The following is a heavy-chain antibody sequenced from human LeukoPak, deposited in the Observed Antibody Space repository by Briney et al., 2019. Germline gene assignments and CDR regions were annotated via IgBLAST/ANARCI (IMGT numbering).Heavy chain of an antibody. D-gene: IGHD2-2*01. CDR1: GFSFNTYS. CDR3: ASAPYCSSTSCYGDY. J-gene: IGHJ4*02. V-gene: IGHV3-21*01. Sequence: GGSLRLSCTTSGFSFNTYSMSWARQAPGKGLEWVSSISSSSSYIYYADSVKGRFTISRDNAKNSLYLQMNSLRAEDTAVYYCASAPYCSSTSCYGDYWGQGTLVTVSS. CDR2: ISSSSSYI.